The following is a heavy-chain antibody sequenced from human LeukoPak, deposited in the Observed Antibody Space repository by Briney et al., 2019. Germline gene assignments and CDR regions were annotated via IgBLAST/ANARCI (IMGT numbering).Heavy chain of an antibody. D-gene: IGHD2-15*01. J-gene: IGHJ4*02. CDR1: GFTFSSYD. CDR2: IDTAGDT. CDR3: ASRHCSGGGCYFAGADPFDY. Sequence: GGSLRLSCAASGFTFSSYDMHWVRQATGKGLEWVSAIDTAGDTYYPGSVKGRFTISRENAKNSLYLQMNSLRAEDTAVYYCASRHCSGGGCYFAGADPFDYWGQGTLVTVSS. V-gene: IGHV3-13*01.